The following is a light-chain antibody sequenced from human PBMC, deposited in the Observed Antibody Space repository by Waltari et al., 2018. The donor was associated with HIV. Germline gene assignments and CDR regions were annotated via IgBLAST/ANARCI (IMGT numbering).Light chain of an antibody. Sequence: QTVVTQEPSFSVSPGGTITLTCGLSSGSVSRAYYPSWYQQTTGQPPRTLIYNTDTSSSGVPDRFSGSIVGNKAALTITGAQSEDESDYYCLLYMASGRVFGGGTRLTVL. V-gene: IGLV8-61*01. J-gene: IGLJ3*02. CDR1: SGSVSRAYY. CDR3: LLYMASGRV. CDR2: NTD.